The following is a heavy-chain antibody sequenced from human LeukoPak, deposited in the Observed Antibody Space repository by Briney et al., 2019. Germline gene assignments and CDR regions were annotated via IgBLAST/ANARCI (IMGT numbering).Heavy chain of an antibody. Sequence: PGGSLRLSCAASGFTITDNYMTWVRQAPTEGLQWVSGIFAGGVPSYAASVKDRFIISKDNSKNTLYLRMNNLRADDTAVYYCTRGRLNAAGWYFDLWGRGALVTVSS. CDR2: IFAGGVP. D-gene: IGHD3-16*01. CDR3: TRGRLNAAGWYFDL. CDR1: GFTITDNY. V-gene: IGHV3-53*01. J-gene: IGHJ2*01.